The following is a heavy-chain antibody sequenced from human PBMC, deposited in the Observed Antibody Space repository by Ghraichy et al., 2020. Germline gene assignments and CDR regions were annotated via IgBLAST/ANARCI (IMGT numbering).Heavy chain of an antibody. J-gene: IGHJ2*01. CDR1: GDSVSSGSYY. D-gene: IGHD3-10*01. CDR3: ARGNRYYYWYFDL. CDR2: MFYSGST. Sequence: SETLSLTCTVSGDSVSSGSYYWSWIRQPPGKGLEWIGYMFYSGSTNYNPSLKSRVTISVDTSKNQFSLKLSSVTAAATAVYYCARGNRYYYWYFDLWGRGTLVTVSS. V-gene: IGHV4-61*01.